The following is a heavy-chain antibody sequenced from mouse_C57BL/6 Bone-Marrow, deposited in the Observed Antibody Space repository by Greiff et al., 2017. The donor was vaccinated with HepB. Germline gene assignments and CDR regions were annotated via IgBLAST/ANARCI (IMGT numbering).Heavy chain of an antibody. J-gene: IGHJ2*01. CDR3: TRKCDSYYFDY. D-gene: IGHD2-4*01. CDR1: GYTFTDYE. CDR2: IDPETGGT. Sequence: QVQLQQSGAELVRPGASVTLSCKASGYTFTDYEMHWVKQTPVHGLEWIGAIDPETGGTAYNQKFKGKAILTADKSSSTAYMELRSLTSEDSAVYYCTRKCDSYYFDYWGQGTTLTVSS. V-gene: IGHV1-15*01.